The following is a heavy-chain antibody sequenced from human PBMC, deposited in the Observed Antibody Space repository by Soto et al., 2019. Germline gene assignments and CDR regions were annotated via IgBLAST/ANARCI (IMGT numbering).Heavy chain of an antibody. CDR2: ISYHGFNK. J-gene: IGHJ3*02. Sequence: PGGSLRLSCAASGLTFSTYAMYWVRQAPGKGLEWVAVISYHGFNKFYADSVKGRFTVSRDNSRNTLYLQMDSLRPEDTAVYYCARALTKDTSMVLDSFHIWGQGTKVTVSS. V-gene: IGHV3-30-3*01. D-gene: IGHD5-18*01. CDR3: ARALTKDTSMVLDSFHI. CDR1: GLTFSTYA.